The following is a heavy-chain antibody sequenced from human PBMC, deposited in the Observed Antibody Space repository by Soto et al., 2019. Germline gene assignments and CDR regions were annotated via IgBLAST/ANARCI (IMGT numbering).Heavy chain of an antibody. CDR1: VGSCRGYY. Sequence: PLETLSLTCAVYVGSCRGYYWSWIRQPPGKWLEWIGEINHSGSTNYNPSLKSRVTISVDTSKNQFSLKLSSVTAADTAVYYCARGPRYCSGGSCYSNWFDPWGQGTPVTVSS. J-gene: IGHJ5*02. CDR3: ARGPRYCSGGSCYSNWFDP. D-gene: IGHD2-15*01. CDR2: INHSGST. V-gene: IGHV4-34*01.